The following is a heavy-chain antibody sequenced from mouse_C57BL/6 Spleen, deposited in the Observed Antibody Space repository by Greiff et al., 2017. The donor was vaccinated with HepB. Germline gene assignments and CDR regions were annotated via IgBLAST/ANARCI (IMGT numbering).Heavy chain of an antibody. Sequence: VQLQQSGPVLVKPGASVKMSCKASGYTFTDYYMNGVKQSHGKSLEWIGVINPYNGGISYNQKFMGKDTFTVAKSSSTAYLELNNLTSEDAAVYYCARFGYDEFAYWGQGTLVTVSA. V-gene: IGHV1-19*01. CDR2: INPYNGGI. CDR1: GYTFTDYY. CDR3: ARFGYDEFAY. D-gene: IGHD2-2*01. J-gene: IGHJ3*01.